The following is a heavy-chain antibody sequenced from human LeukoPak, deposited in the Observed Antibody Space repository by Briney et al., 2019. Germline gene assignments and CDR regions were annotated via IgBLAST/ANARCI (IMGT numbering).Heavy chain of an antibody. CDR1: GGSISSYY. V-gene: IGHV4-39*01. J-gene: IGHJ5*02. CDR2: MYYSGST. D-gene: IGHD6-13*01. Sequence: PSETLSLTCTVSGGSISSYYWGWIRQPPGKGLEWIGSMYYSGSTYYNPSLKSRVTISINTSKNQFSLKLSSVTAADTAVYYCARRDRPKQQLIKNWFDPWGQGTLVTVSS. CDR3: ARRDRPKQQLIKNWFDP.